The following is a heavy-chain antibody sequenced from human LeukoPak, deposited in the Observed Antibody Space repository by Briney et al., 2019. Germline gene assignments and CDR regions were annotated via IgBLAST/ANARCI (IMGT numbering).Heavy chain of an antibody. Sequence: ASVKVSCMASGYTFTDYNLHWVRQAPGEGVEWMGWINPKSGGTKFAQKHQGGVTMTADTSIDTAYLGLSNLKSDDTAIYYCARCSSGWPLYFDCWGQGTLVTVSS. J-gene: IGHJ4*02. V-gene: IGHV1-2*02. CDR3: ARCSSGWPLYFDC. CDR2: INPKSGGT. D-gene: IGHD6-19*01. CDR1: GYTFTDYN.